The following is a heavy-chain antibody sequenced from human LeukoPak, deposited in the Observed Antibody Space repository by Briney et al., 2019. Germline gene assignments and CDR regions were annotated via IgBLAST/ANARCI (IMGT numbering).Heavy chain of an antibody. D-gene: IGHD3-10*01. CDR3: ARDYYGAGSPNWFDP. V-gene: IGHV3-74*01. CDR2: INSDGSST. CDR1: GFTFRSCW. Sequence: GGSLRLFCAASGFTFRSCWMHWVRQAPGKGLVWVSRINSDGSSTSYADSVKGRFTISRDNAKNTLYLQMNSLRAEDTAVYYCARDYYGAGSPNWFDPWGQATLVTVSP. J-gene: IGHJ5*02.